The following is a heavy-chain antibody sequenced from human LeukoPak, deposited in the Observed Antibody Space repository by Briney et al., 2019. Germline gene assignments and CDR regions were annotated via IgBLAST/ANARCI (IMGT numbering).Heavy chain of an antibody. CDR2: INPGGGST. J-gene: IGHJ4*02. CDR1: GYTFTSYY. V-gene: IGHV1-46*01. Sequence: ASVKVSCKASGYTFTSYYMHWVRQAPGQGLEWMGIINPGGGSTSYAQKFQGRVTMTRDTSTSTVYMELSSLRSEDTAVYYCARSYCSGGSCYLRIDYWGQGALVTVSS. D-gene: IGHD2-15*01. CDR3: ARSYCSGGSCYLRIDY.